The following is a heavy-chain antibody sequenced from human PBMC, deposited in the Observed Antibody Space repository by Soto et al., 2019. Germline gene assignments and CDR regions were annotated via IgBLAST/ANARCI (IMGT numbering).Heavy chain of an antibody. CDR2: IYYSGST. CDR1: GGSISSYY. D-gene: IGHD2-2*03. Sequence: TSETLSLTCTVSGGSISSYYWSWIRQPPGKGLEWIGYIYYSGSTNYNPSLKSRVTISVDTSKNQFSLKLSSVTAADTAVYYCARLFGYCSSTSCYENGPIDYWGQGTLVTVSS. V-gene: IGHV4-59*08. J-gene: IGHJ4*02. CDR3: ARLFGYCSSTSCYENGPIDY.